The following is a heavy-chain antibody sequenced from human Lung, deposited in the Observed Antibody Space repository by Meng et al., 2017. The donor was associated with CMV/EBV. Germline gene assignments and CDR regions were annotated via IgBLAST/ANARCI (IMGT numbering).Heavy chain of an antibody. J-gene: IGHJ5*02. CDR2: IRSKANSYAT. V-gene: IGHV3-73*01. Sequence: FTFSGSAMHWVRQASGKGLEWVCRIRSKANSYATAYAASVKGRFTISRDDSKNTAYLQMNSLKTEDTAVYYCTRPGWERSTGVWFDPWGQGTLVTVSS. CDR1: FTFSGSA. D-gene: IGHD1-26*01. CDR3: TRPGWERSTGVWFDP.